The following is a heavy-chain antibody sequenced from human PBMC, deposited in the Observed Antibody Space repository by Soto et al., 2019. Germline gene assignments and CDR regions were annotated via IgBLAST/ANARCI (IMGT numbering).Heavy chain of an antibody. J-gene: IGHJ6*02. V-gene: IGHV3-30-3*01. D-gene: IGHD2-2*02. CDR2: ISYDGSNK. CDR3: ARDRGDIVGVPAAIRYYYNGMDV. CDR1: GFTFSSYA. Sequence: QVQLVESGGGMVQPGRSLRLSCAASGFTFSSYAMHWVRQAPGKGLEWVAVISYDGSNKYYADSVKGRFTISRDNSKNTLYLQMSSLRAEDTAVYYCARDRGDIVGVPAAIRYYYNGMDVWGQGTTVTVSS.